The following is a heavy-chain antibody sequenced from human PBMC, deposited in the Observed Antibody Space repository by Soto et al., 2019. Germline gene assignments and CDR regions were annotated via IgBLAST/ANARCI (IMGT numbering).Heavy chain of an antibody. V-gene: IGHV3-7*03. CDR3: ASPLGARRLQYPPAY. CDR2: IKEDGTRA. J-gene: IGHJ4*02. Sequence: GGSLRLSCAASGFTFSSYWLSWVRQAPGTGLEWVANIKEDGTRAYYVDSVKGRFTISRDNAKNSLYLQMNNLRAEDTAVYYCASPLGARRLQYPPAYWGQGTLVTVSS. CDR1: GFTFSSYW. D-gene: IGHD4-4*01.